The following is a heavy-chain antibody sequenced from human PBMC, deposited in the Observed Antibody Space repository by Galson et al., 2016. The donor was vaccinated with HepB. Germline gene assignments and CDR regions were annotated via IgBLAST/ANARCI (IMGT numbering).Heavy chain of an antibody. CDR3: AHIKDFGESIDY. V-gene: IGHV2-5*02. CDR1: GVSLSTYGMG. Sequence: PALVKPTQTLTLSCTFSGVSLSTYGMGVGWIRQPPGKALEWLALIYWDDAKRYSASLKTRLTITKDTSKHQVVLTMTSMDPADTATYYCAHIKDFGESIDYWGQGTLVTVSS. CDR2: IYWDDAK. D-gene: IGHD3-10*01. J-gene: IGHJ4*02.